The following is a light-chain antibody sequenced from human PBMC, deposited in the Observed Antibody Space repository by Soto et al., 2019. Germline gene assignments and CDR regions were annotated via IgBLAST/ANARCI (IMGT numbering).Light chain of an antibody. CDR1: TSNIGNHY. Sequence: QSVLTQPPSVSAAPGQQVTISCSGSTSNIGNHYVSWYQQLPGRAPKLLIHSNDQRPSGIPDRFSGSKSGTSASLAISGLRSEDEADYYCATWDDSLKGWVFGGGTKVTVL. J-gene: IGLJ3*02. CDR3: ATWDDSLKGWV. CDR2: SND. V-gene: IGLV1-47*02.